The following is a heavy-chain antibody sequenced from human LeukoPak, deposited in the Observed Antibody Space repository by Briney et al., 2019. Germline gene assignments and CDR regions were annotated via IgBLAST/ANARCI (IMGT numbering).Heavy chain of an antibody. Sequence: SETLSLTCAVSGGSISSSNWWSWVRQPPGKGLEWIGEVYHSGDTNYNPSLKSRVTISADKSNNLFSLRLNPVTAEDTAVYYCAKDEDARPMYFQDWGQGTLVTVSS. CDR2: VYHSGDT. D-gene: IGHD3-10*02. J-gene: IGHJ1*01. V-gene: IGHV4-4*02. CDR3: AKDEDARPMYFQD. CDR1: GGSISSSNW.